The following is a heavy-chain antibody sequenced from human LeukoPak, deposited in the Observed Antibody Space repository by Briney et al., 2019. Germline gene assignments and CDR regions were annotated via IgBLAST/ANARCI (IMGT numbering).Heavy chain of an antibody. CDR2: IVVGSGNT. Sequence: ASVKVSCKASGFTFTSSAMQWVRQARGQRLEWIGWIVVGSGNTNYAQKFQGRVTMTRDMSTSTVYMELSSLRSEDTAVYYCARGGVEYYYDSSGLGDFDYWGQGTLATVSS. J-gene: IGHJ4*02. V-gene: IGHV1-58*02. CDR1: GFTFTSSA. CDR3: ARGGVEYYYDSSGLGDFDY. D-gene: IGHD3-22*01.